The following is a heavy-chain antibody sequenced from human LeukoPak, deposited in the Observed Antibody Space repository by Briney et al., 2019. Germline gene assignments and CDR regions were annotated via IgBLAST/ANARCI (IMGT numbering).Heavy chain of an antibody. V-gene: IGHV3-30-3*01. CDR1: GFTFSSYA. CDR3: ARDHYSGSGQFDY. J-gene: IGHJ4*02. CDR2: ISHDGNNE. D-gene: IGHD3-10*01. Sequence: GGSLRLSCAASGFTFSSYAMHWVRQAPGKGLEWVAVISHDGNNEHYADSVKGRFTISRDNSKNTLYLEMNSLRAEDTAVYYCARDHYSGSGQFDYWGQGTLVTVSS.